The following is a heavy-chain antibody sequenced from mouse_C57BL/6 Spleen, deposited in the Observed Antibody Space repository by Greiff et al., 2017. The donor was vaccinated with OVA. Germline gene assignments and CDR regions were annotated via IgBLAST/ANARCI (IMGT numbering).Heavy chain of an antibody. Sequence: QVQLQQPGAELVRPGSSVKLSCKASGYTFTSYWMDWVKQRPGQGLEWIGNIYPSDSETHYNQKFKDKATLTVDKSSLTAYMQLRSLTSEDSSVYYCASSQDATVVATGGYYFDYWGQGTTLTVSS. J-gene: IGHJ2*01. V-gene: IGHV1-61*01. CDR2: IYPSDSET. CDR1: GYTFTSYW. D-gene: IGHD1-1*01. CDR3: ASSQDATVVATGGYYFDY.